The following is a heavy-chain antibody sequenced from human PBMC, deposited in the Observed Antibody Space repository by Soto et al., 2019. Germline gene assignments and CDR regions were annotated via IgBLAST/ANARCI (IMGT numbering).Heavy chain of an antibody. J-gene: IGHJ3*02. Sequence: QVQLVESGGGVVQPGRSLRLSCAASGFTFSRYGFHWVRQAPGKGLEWVAVIVSDGSNKYHADSVEGRFTISRDNSKDTLYLQMNSLRAEDTAVYYGASDDAFQNENGFDIWGQGTMVTVSS. CDR3: ASDDAFQNENGFDI. CDR2: IVSDGSNK. D-gene: IGHD1-1*01. CDR1: GFTFSRYG. V-gene: IGHV3-33*01.